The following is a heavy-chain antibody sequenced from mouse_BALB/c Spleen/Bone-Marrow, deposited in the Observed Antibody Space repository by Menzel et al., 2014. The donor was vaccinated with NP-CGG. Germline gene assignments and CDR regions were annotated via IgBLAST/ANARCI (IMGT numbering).Heavy chain of an antibody. D-gene: IGHD3-3*01. CDR1: GYSFXSYW. Sequence: QVQLQQPGAELVRPGASVKLSCKASGYSFXSYWMNWVKRRPGQGLEWIGMIHLSDSESRLNQKFKDKATLTVDKSSSTAYMQLSSPTSEDSAVYYCTRYDLTTRAFAYWGQGTLVTVSA. J-gene: IGHJ3*01. V-gene: IGHV1-61*01. CDR2: IHLSDSES. CDR3: TRYDLTTRAFAY.